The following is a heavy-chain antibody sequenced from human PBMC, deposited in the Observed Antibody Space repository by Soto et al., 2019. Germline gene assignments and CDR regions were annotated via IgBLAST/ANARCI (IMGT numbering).Heavy chain of an antibody. Sequence: HVQLQESGPGLVKPSQTLSLTCTVSGGSISSDYYYWSWIRQPPGKGLEWLSFIYYTGSTYHNPSLNSRLTRSIDTSKNLFSLSLRSVTAADTAVYYCATVRAHDFDYWGQGTLVTVSS. CDR2: IYYTGST. CDR3: ATVRAHDFDY. J-gene: IGHJ4*02. CDR1: GGSISSDYYY. V-gene: IGHV4-30-4*01.